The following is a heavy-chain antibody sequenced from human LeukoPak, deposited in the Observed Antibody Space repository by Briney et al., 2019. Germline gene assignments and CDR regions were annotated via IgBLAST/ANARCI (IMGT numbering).Heavy chain of an antibody. J-gene: IGHJ4*02. CDR1: GGSISSSSYY. V-gene: IGHV4-39*01. CDR3: ARHVAIVATLTD. Sequence: SETLSLTCTVSGGSISSSSYYWGWIRQPPGKGLEWIGNIYYSGSTYYNPSLKSRVAISVDTSKNQFSRKLSSVTAADTAVYDCARHVAIVATLTDWGQGTLVTVST. D-gene: IGHD5-12*01. CDR2: IYYSGST.